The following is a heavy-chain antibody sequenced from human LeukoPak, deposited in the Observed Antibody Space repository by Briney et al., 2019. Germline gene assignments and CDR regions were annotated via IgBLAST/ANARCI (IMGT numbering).Heavy chain of an antibody. CDR1: GFTFSSYA. CDR2: ISGSGGST. CDR3: AKAGGESSGGNENFNLDS. V-gene: IGHV3-23*01. D-gene: IGHD2-15*01. J-gene: IGHJ4*02. Sequence: PGGSLRLSCAASGFTFSSYAMSWVRQAPGKGLEWVSAISGSGGSTYYADSVKGRFTISRDNSKNTLYLQMNSLRAEDTAVYYCAKAGGESSGGNENFNLDSWGQGTLVTV.